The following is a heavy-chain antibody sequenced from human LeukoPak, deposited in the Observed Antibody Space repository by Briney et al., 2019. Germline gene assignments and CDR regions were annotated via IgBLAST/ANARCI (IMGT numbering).Heavy chain of an antibody. CDR3: AKILSYCSGGSCYEDY. J-gene: IGHJ4*02. CDR2: INSDGSST. CDR1: GFTFSSYW. V-gene: IGHV3-74*01. Sequence: GSLRLSCAASGFTFSSYWMHWVRQAPGKGLVWVSRINSDGSSTSYADSVKGRFTISRDNSKNTLYLQMNSLRAEDTAVYYCAKILSYCSGGSCYEDYWGQGTLVTVSS. D-gene: IGHD2-15*01.